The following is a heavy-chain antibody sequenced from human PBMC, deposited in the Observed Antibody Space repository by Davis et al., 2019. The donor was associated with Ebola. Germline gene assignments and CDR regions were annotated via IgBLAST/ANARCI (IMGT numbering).Heavy chain of an antibody. J-gene: IGHJ4*02. D-gene: IGHD4-11*01. CDR3: AGAYTPTPFDY. Sequence: SETLSLTCAVYGGSFSGYYWSWIRQPPGKGLEWIGEINHSGSTNYNPSLKSRVTISVDTSKNQFSLKLSSVTAADTAVYYCAGAYTPTPFDYWGQGTLVTVSS. CDR2: INHSGST. V-gene: IGHV4-34*01. CDR1: GGSFSGYY.